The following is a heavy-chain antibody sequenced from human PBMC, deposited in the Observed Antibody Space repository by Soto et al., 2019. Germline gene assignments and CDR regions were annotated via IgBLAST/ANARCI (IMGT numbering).Heavy chain of an antibody. Sequence: PGGSLRLSCAASGFTFSSYSMNWVRQAPGKGLEWVSSISSSSSYIYYADSVKGRFTISRDNAKNSLYLQMNSLRAEDTAVYYCARMGYCSGGSCYGGALDIWGQGTMVTVSS. CDR1: GFTFSSYS. J-gene: IGHJ3*02. D-gene: IGHD2-15*01. V-gene: IGHV3-21*01. CDR3: ARMGYCSGGSCYGGALDI. CDR2: ISSSSSYI.